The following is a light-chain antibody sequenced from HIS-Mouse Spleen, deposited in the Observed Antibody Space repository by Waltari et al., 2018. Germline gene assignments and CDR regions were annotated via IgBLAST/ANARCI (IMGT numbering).Light chain of an antibody. J-gene: IGLJ2*01. V-gene: IGLV3-27*01. CDR2: KDS. CDR1: VLAKKY. CDR3: QAWDSSTVV. Sequence: SYELTQPSSVSVSPGQTARITCSGDVLAKKYARWFQQKPGQAPGLVISKDSERPSGIPERFSGSSSGNTATLTISGTQAMDEADYYCQAWDSSTVVFGGGTKLTVL.